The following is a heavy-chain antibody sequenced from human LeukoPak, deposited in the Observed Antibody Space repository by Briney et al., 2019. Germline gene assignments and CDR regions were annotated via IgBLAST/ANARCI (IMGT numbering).Heavy chain of an antibody. CDR2: ISGSGGST. J-gene: IGHJ4*02. CDR3: ARVASGPQGDRLDY. V-gene: IGHV3-23*01. D-gene: IGHD3-3*01. Sequence: PGGSLRLSCAASGFTFSSYAMSWVRQAPGKGLEWVSAISGSGGSTYYADSVKGRSTISRDNSKNTLYLQMNSLRAEDTAVYYCARVASGPQGDRLDYWAREPWSPSPQ. CDR1: GFTFSSYA.